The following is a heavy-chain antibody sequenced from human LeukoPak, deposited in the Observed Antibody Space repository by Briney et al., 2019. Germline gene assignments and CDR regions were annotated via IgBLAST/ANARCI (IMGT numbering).Heavy chain of an antibody. CDR1: GYTLTELS. D-gene: IGHD4-23*01. CDR2: FDPEDGET. Sequence: ASVKVSCKVSGYTLTELSMHWVRQAPGKGLEWMGGFDPEDGETIYAQKFQGRVTMTEDTSTDTAYMELSSLRSEGTAVYYCATRVLDYGGNLPYDYWGQGTLVTVSS. J-gene: IGHJ4*02. CDR3: ATRVLDYGGNLPYDY. V-gene: IGHV1-24*01.